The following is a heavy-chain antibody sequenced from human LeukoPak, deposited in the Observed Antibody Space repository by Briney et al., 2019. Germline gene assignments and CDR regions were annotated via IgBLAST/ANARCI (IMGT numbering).Heavy chain of an antibody. D-gene: IGHD2-15*01. CDR2: IYYSGGT. CDR1: GGSISSYY. J-gene: IGHJ5*02. CDR3: ARTRILLPFDP. Sequence: SETLSLTCTVSGGSISSYYWSWIRQPPGRGLEWIGYIYYSGGTNYNPSLKSRVTISVDTSKNQFSLKLSSVTAADTAVYYCARTRILLPFDPWGQGTLVTVSS. V-gene: IGHV4-59*01.